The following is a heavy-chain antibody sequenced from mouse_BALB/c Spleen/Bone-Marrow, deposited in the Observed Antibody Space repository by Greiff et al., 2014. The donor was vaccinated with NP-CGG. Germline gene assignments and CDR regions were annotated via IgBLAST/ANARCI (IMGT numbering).Heavy chain of an antibody. CDR1: GFNIKDTY. D-gene: IGHD1-1*01. V-gene: IGHV14-3*02. Sequence: EVMLVESGAELVKPGASVKLSCTASGFNIKDTYMHWVKQRPEQGLEWIGRIDPANGYTKYDPKFQGKATITADTSSNTAYLQXXXLTXXXTAVYYGARYSYGSRGYYFDYWGQGTTLTVSS. CDR3: ARYSYGSRGYYFDY. J-gene: IGHJ2*01. CDR2: IDPANGYT.